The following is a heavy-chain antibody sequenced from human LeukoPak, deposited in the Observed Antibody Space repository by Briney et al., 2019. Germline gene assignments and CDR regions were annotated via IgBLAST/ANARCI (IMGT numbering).Heavy chain of an antibody. CDR1: GFTFINYA. CDR3: AKDSVGVAGLDY. J-gene: IGHJ4*02. Sequence: PGGSLRLSCAASGFTFINYAITFVRQAPGKGLEWVSAISGSGGNTYYADSVKGRFTISRDNSKNTLYLQMNSLRAEDTAVYYFAKDSVGVAGLDYWVQGTLVTVSS. CDR2: ISGSGGNT. V-gene: IGHV3-23*01. D-gene: IGHD6-19*01.